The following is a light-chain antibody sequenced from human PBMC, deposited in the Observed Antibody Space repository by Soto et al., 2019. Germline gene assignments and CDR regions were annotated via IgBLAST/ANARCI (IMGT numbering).Light chain of an antibody. J-gene: IGKJ2*01. V-gene: IGKV1-33*01. Sequence: DIQMTQSPPSLAASVGDRVTITCQASQDLTNYLNWYQQKPGEAPKLLIYDTTTLEEGVPSRFSGGGSGTDFTFTINSLQPEDAAIYSCQQYVNLPYTFGQGTKLEIK. CDR3: QQYVNLPYT. CDR2: DTT. CDR1: QDLTNY.